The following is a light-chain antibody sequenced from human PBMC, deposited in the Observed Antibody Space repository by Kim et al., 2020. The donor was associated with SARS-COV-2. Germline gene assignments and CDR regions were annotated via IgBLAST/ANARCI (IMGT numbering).Light chain of an antibody. CDR2: EES. J-gene: IGKJ1*01. CDR1: QSISSF. Sequence: DIQMTQSPSSLSASVGDRVTITCRASQSISSFLNWYQQKPGKAPKLLIYEESTLQSGVPSRFSGSGSGTDFTLTISSLQPDDFATYYCQQSYSTPWTFGQGTKVDIK. V-gene: IGKV1-39*01. CDR3: QQSYSTPWT.